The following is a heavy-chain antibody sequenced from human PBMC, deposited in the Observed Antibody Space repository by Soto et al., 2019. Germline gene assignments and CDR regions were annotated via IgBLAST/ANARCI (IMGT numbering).Heavy chain of an antibody. CDR2: IWYDGSNK. J-gene: IGHJ4*02. CDR3: ARMPRRGYPYYFDY. D-gene: IGHD3-16*02. V-gene: IGHV3-33*01. Sequence: PGGSLRLSCAASGFTFSSYGMHWVRQAPGKGLEWVAVIWYDGSNKYYADSVKGRFTISRDNSKNTLYLQMNSLRAEDTAVYYCARMPRRGYPYYFDYWGQGTLVTVSS. CDR1: GFTFSSYG.